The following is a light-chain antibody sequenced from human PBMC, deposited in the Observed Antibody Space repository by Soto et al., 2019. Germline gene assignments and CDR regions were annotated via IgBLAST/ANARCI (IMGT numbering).Light chain of an antibody. CDR3: QKYGTFWT. J-gene: IGKJ1*01. Sequence: EIVLTQSPGTLSLSAGERATLSCRASQTMRSSHLAWYQQKPGQAPRLLIYGASTRTFDVPDRFSGSGSGTNFTLTIRRLKPEDFAVYYSQKYGTFWTFGQGTKVDIK. V-gene: IGKV3-20*01. CDR1: QTMRSSH. CDR2: GAS.